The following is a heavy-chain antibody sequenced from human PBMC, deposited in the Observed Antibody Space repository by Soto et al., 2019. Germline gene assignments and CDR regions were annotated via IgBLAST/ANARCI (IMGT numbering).Heavy chain of an antibody. V-gene: IGHV1-18*01. Sequence: QVQLVQSGAEVKKPGASVKVSCKASGYTFTSYGISWVRQAPGQGLEWMGWISAYNGNTNDAQKLQGRVTMTTDTSTSTAYMELRSLRSDDTAVYYCARDVGCSGSSCYSGPDIFDYWGQGTLVTVSS. CDR1: GYTFTSYG. CDR3: ARDVGCSGSSCYSGPDIFDY. D-gene: IGHD2-15*01. J-gene: IGHJ4*02. CDR2: ISAYNGNT.